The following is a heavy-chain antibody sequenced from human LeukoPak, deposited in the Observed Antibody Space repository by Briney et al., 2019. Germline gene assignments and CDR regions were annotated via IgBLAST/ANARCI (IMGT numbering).Heavy chain of an antibody. D-gene: IGHD6-6*01. CDR1: GFTFSSYS. Sequence: AGGSLRLSCAASGFTFSSYSMNWVRQAPGKGLEWVSSISSSSSYIYYADSVKGRFTISRDNAKNSLYLQMNSLRAEDTAVYYCAKDLEGGLAARRPTAFDIWGQGTMVTVSS. J-gene: IGHJ3*02. CDR3: AKDLEGGLAARRPTAFDI. V-gene: IGHV3-21*01. CDR2: ISSSSSYI.